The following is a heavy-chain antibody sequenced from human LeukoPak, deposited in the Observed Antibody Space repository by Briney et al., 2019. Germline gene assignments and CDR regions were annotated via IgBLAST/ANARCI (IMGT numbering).Heavy chain of an antibody. CDR1: GFTFSSYA. Sequence: PGGSLRLSCAASGFTFSSYAMSWVRQAPGKGLEWVAVISYDGSNKYYADSVKGRFTISRDNSKNTLYLQMNSLRAEDTAVYYCAKDLDSSVADYWGQGTLVTVSS. V-gene: IGHV3-30*18. D-gene: IGHD3-22*01. CDR3: AKDLDSSVADY. CDR2: ISYDGSNK. J-gene: IGHJ4*02.